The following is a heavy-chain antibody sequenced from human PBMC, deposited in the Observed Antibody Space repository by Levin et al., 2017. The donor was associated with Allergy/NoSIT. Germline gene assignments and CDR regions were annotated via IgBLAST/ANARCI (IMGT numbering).Heavy chain of an antibody. V-gene: IGHV4-39*01. CDR2: IYYSGST. D-gene: IGHD3-9*01. J-gene: IGHJ3*02. CDR3: ARHHCGSDFDWLPNYAFDI. Sequence: SETLSLTCTVSGGSISSSSYYWGWIRQPPGMGREWIGSIYYSGSTYYNPSLKSRATISVDTSKNQFSLKLSSVTAADTAVYYCARHHCGSDFDWLPNYAFDIWGQGTMVTVSS. CDR1: GGSISSSSYY.